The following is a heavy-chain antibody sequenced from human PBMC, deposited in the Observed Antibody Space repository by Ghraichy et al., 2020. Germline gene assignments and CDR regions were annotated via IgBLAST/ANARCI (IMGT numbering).Heavy chain of an antibody. D-gene: IGHD2-15*01. J-gene: IGHJ5*02. CDR2: IIPIFGTA. Sequence: SVKVSCKASGGTFSSYAISWVRQAPGQGLEWMGGIIPIFGTANYAQKFQGRVTITADESTSTAYMELSSLRSEDTAVYYCASGGEEYCSGGSCYGYNWFDPWGQGTLVTVSS. CDR3: ASGGEEYCSGGSCYGYNWFDP. V-gene: IGHV1-69*13. CDR1: GGTFSSYA.